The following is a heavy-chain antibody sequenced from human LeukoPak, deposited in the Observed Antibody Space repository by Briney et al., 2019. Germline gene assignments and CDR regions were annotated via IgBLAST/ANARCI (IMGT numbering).Heavy chain of an antibody. V-gene: IGHV5-51*01. D-gene: IGHD7-27*01. CDR2: IDPSDSET. CDR3: ARQTDMGRSGDY. CDR1: GYSFTSYW. J-gene: IGHJ4*02. Sequence: GVSLKISCKASGYSFTSYWIGWVRQMPGKGLEWMGIIDPSDSETRYTPSFQGQVTISVDKSLTTADLQWNSLKASDTAMYYCARQTDMGRSGDYWGQGTLVTVSS.